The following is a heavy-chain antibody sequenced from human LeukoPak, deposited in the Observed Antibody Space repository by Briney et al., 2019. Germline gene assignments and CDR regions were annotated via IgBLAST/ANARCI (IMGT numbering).Heavy chain of an antibody. CDR2: TSHDGSNQ. V-gene: IGHV3-30*03. J-gene: IGHJ4*02. Sequence: PGRSLRLACAASGFTFSSYGMHWVRQAPGKGLEWVTLTSHDGSNQYYADAVKGRFTISRDNAKGSLYLQMNSLRAEDTAVYYCARQLSGWYDADPYWGQGTLVTVSS. CDR1: GFTFSSYG. D-gene: IGHD6-19*01. CDR3: ARQLSGWYDADPY.